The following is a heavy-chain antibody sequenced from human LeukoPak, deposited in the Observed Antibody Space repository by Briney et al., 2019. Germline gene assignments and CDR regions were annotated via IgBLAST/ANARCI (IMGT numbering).Heavy chain of an antibody. CDR3: AISSGLDAFDI. CDR2: IQSKSDGGTA. V-gene: IGHV3-15*01. CDR1: GLTFSDAW. D-gene: IGHD3-3*01. Sequence: GGSLRLSCVVSGLTFSDAWMYWVRQAPGKGLEWVGRIQSKSDGGTADYAAPVKGRFIISRDDSKNTLYLQMYSLRTEDTAVYYCAISSGLDAFDIWGQGTMVTVSS. J-gene: IGHJ3*02.